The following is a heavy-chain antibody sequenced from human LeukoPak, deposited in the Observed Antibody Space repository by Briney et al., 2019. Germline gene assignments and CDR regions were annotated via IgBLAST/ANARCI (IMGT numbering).Heavy chain of an antibody. CDR1: GFTFSSYA. CDR2: ISGSGGST. J-gene: IGHJ4*02. CDR3: AKDRALDDYGDYVQDY. Sequence: GGSLRLSCAASGFTFSSYAMSCARQAPGKGLEWVSAISGSGGSTYYADSVKGRFTISRDNSKNTLYLQMNSLRAEDTAVYYCAKDRALDDYGDYVQDYWGQGTLVTVSS. V-gene: IGHV3-23*01. D-gene: IGHD4-17*01.